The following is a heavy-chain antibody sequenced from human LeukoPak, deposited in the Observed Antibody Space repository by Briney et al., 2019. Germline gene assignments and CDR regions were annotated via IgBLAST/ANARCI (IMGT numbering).Heavy chain of an antibody. CDR2: ISYDGSNK. Sequence: GGSLRLSCAASGFTFSSYAMHWVRQAPGKGLEWVAVISYDGSNKYYADSVKGRFTISRDNSKNTLYLQMNSLRAEDTAVYYCARDGLGRYYYDSSGYRFDYWGQGTLVTVSS. CDR1: GFTFSSYA. J-gene: IGHJ4*02. V-gene: IGHV3-30*04. CDR3: ARDGLGRYYYDSSGYRFDY. D-gene: IGHD3-22*01.